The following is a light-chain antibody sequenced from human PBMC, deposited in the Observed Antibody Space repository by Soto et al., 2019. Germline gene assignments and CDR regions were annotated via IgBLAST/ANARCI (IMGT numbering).Light chain of an antibody. Sequence: QSALTQSPSASGSPGQSVTISCTGTKNDIGVYDFVSWYQHHPGKAPRLIIYEVVQRPSGVPDRFSGSKSGNTASLTVSGLQAEDEADYYCSSYAGSSNVFGTETKLTVL. CDR1: KNDIGVYDF. CDR2: EVV. CDR3: SSYAGSSNV. J-gene: IGLJ1*01. V-gene: IGLV2-8*01.